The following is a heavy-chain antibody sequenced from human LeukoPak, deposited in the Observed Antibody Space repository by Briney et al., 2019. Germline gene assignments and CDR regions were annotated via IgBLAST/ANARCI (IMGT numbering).Heavy chain of an antibody. Sequence: GRSLRLSCAASGFTFSSYAMHWVRQAPGKGLEWVAVIWYDGSNKYYADSVKDRFTISRDNSKNTLYLQMNSLRVEDSALYYCARGYYGSGSYYMGNYWGQGTLVTVSS. CDR3: ARGYYGSGSYYMGNY. V-gene: IGHV3-33*01. CDR2: IWYDGSNK. D-gene: IGHD3-10*01. CDR1: GFTFSSYA. J-gene: IGHJ4*02.